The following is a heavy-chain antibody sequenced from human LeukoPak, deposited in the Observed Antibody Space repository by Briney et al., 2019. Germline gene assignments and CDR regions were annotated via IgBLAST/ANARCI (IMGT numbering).Heavy chain of an antibody. D-gene: IGHD2-2*02. Sequence: QPGGSLRLSCAASGFTFSSYAMSWVRQAPGKGLEWVSVISGSGGSTNYADSVKGRFTISRDNSKNTVYLQMNSLRAEDTAIYYCVKMGCSTVSCYKAFDYWGQGTLVTVSS. CDR1: GFTFSSYA. V-gene: IGHV3-23*01. J-gene: IGHJ4*02. CDR3: VKMGCSTVSCYKAFDY. CDR2: ISGSGGST.